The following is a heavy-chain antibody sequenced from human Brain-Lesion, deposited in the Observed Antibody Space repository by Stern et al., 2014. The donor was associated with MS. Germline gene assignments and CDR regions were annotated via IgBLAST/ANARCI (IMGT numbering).Heavy chain of an antibody. Sequence: QVQLVESGPGLVKPSETLSITCTVAGGSVSSTSYAWAWIRQPPGKGLEWIGTIYYSGNTYYSPSLKSRLTISLATSKNQFPLQLRFVTAADTAVYYCAGEEDIRYCSGGSCTGNWFDPWGQGTLVTVSS. CDR1: GGSVSSTSYA. V-gene: IGHV4-39*01. J-gene: IGHJ5*02. CDR3: AGEEDIRYCSGGSCTGNWFDP. CDR2: IYYSGNT. D-gene: IGHD2-15*01.